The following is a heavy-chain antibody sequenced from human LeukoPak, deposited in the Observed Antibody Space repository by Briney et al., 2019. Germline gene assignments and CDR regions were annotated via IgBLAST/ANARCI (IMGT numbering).Heavy chain of an antibody. CDR3: ARDFNVVVAAARTLYYYYGMDV. Sequence: GRSLRLSCAASGFTFSSYGMHWVRQAPGKGLEWVAVIWYDGSNKYYADSVKGRFTISRDNSKNTLYLQMNSLRAEDTAVYYCARDFNVVVAAARTLYYYYGMDVWGKGTTVTVSS. D-gene: IGHD2-2*01. V-gene: IGHV3-33*01. CDR1: GFTFSSYG. CDR2: IWYDGSNK. J-gene: IGHJ6*04.